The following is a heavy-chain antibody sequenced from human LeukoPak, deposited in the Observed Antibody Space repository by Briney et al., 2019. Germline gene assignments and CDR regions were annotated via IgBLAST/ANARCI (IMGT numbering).Heavy chain of an antibody. J-gene: IGHJ6*02. CDR1: GFIFIDYW. Sequence: PGGSLRLSCEISGFIFIDYWMHWVRQVPAKGPVWVSRINPDGTATNYADSVKGRFIISRDNAKNTLYLQMNSLRVEDTAMYYCARSLPGLDVWGQGTTVTVSS. V-gene: IGHV3-74*01. CDR2: INPDGTAT. CDR3: ARSLPGLDV.